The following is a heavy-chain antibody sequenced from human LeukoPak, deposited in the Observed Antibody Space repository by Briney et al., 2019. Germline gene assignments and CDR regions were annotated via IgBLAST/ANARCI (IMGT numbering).Heavy chain of an antibody. CDR1: GFTFSSYW. V-gene: IGHV3-7*01. J-gene: IGHJ6*03. Sequence: PGGSLRLSCAASGFTFSSYWMSWARQAPGKGLGWVANIKQDGSEKSYVDSVKGRFTISRDNAKNSLYLQMNSLRAEDTAVYYCARELGRYYMDVWGKGTTVTVSS. CDR3: ARELGRYYMDV. CDR2: IKQDGSEK.